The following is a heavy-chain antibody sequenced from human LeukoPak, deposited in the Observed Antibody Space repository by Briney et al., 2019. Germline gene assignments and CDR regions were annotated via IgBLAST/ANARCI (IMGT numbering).Heavy chain of an antibody. Sequence: PGGSLRLSCGTSGVTSSTYAMHWVRQAPGKGLEWVAAISFDGSNTYYADSVKGRFTISRDNSKKTLYLQMNSLRAEDTAVYYCAKGEVYSSSPNDYWGQGTLVTVSS. D-gene: IGHD6-6*01. V-gene: IGHV3-30*04. CDR3: AKGEVYSSSPNDY. J-gene: IGHJ4*02. CDR1: GVTSSTYA. CDR2: ISFDGSNT.